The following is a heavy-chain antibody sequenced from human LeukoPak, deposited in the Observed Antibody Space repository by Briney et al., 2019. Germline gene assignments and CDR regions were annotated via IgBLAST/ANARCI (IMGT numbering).Heavy chain of an antibody. CDR3: ARENLWFGELDYYYYYMDV. CDR2: IIPIFGTA. Sequence: SSVKVSCKASGGTFSSYAISWVRQAPGQGLEWMGRIIPIFGTANYTQKFQGRVTITTDESTSTAYMKLNSLRSEDTAVYYCARENLWFGELDYYYYYMDVWGKGTTVTVSS. V-gene: IGHV1-69*05. D-gene: IGHD3-10*01. CDR1: GGTFSSYA. J-gene: IGHJ6*03.